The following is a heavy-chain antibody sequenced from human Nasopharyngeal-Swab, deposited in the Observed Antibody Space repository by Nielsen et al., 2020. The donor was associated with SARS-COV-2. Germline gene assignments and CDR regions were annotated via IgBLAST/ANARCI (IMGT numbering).Heavy chain of an antibody. Sequence: GGSLRLSCAASGFTFDDYAMHWVRQAPGKGLEWVSGITWNSGVGYTDSVKGRFTISRDNARNSLYLQMNSLRSEDTALYYCARGTADYSNPSFDYWGQGTLVTVPS. J-gene: IGHJ4*02. CDR1: GFTFDDYA. V-gene: IGHV3-9*01. CDR2: ITWNSGV. CDR3: ARGTADYSNPSFDY. D-gene: IGHD4-11*01.